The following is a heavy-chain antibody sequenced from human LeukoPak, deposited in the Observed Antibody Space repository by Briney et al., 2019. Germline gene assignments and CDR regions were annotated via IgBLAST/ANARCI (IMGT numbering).Heavy chain of an antibody. V-gene: IGHV4-34*01. CDR3: ARGPYSSDAGY. Sequence: SETLSLTCAVYGGSFTSYYWSWIRQPPGKGLEWIGEISHTGHTNYNPSLKRRVTMSVETSKTQLSLILTSVTAADTAVYYCARGPYSSDAGYWGQGTLVTVSS. J-gene: IGHJ4*02. CDR2: ISHTGHT. D-gene: IGHD6-25*01. CDR1: GGSFTSYY.